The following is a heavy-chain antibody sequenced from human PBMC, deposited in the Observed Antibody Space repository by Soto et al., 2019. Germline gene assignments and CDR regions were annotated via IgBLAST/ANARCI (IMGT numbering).Heavy chain of an antibody. J-gene: IGHJ6*02. CDR1: GYTFTIYG. CDR2: ISPDNGNT. Sequence: QVQLVQSGGEVKKPGASVKVSCKASGYTFTIYGINWVRQAPGQGLEWMGWISPDNGNTNYAQKLQGRVTMTTDTPTSTAYMELRGLRSDATAVYYCARVLGYSGYAGMDVWGQGTTVTVSS. D-gene: IGHD5-12*01. V-gene: IGHV1-18*01. CDR3: ARVLGYSGYAGMDV.